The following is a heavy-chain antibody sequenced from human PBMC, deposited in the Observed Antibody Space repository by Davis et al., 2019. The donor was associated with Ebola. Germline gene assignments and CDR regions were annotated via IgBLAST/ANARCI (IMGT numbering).Heavy chain of an antibody. CDR2: IYHSGST. Sequence: MPGGSLRLSCTVSGYSISSGYYWGWIRQPPGKGLEWIGSIYHSGSTYYNPSLKSRVTISVDTSKNQFSLKLSSVTAADTAVYYCFTDSMVRGVIYWGQGTLVTVSS. J-gene: IGHJ4*02. V-gene: IGHV4-38-2*02. CDR3: FTDSMVRGVIY. D-gene: IGHD3-10*01. CDR1: GYSISSGYY.